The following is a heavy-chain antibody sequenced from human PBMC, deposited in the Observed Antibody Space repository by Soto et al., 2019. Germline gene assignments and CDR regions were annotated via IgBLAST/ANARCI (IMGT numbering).Heavy chain of an antibody. CDR2: IYYRGNA. D-gene: IGHD3-9*01. CDR1: DDSINSDKYY. V-gene: IGHV4-39*01. Sequence: QLQLQESGPGLVKPSETLSLTCSFSDDSINSDKYYWGWIRQPPGKGLEWIGSIYYRGNAYYNPSLQTRVTISLDKSRSQFSLKLNSVTDADAAVYFCARLEGLATISYYFDFWGPGALVTVSS. J-gene: IGHJ4*02. CDR3: ARLEGLATISYYFDF.